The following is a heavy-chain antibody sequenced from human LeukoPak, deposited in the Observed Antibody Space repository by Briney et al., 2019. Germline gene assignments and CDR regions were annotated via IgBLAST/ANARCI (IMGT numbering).Heavy chain of an antibody. J-gene: IGHJ4*02. CDR1: GGSVSSSSYY. CDR3: ARSTVTTWVGDFDY. D-gene: IGHD4-17*01. CDR2: IFYSGNT. V-gene: IGHV4-39*01. Sequence: SETLSLSCTVSGGSVSSSSYYWGWIRQPPGKWLEWIGSIFYSGNTYYNPSLKSRVTISVDTSKNQFSLKLSSVTAADTAVYYCARSTVTTWVGDFDYWGQGTLVTVSS.